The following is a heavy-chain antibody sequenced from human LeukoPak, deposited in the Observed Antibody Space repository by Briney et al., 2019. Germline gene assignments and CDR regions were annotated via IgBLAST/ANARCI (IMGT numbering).Heavy chain of an antibody. Sequence: GASVKVSCKVSGYTLTELSMHWVRQAPGKGLEWMGGFDPEDGETIYVQKFQGRVTMTEDTSTDTAYMELSRLRSEDTAVYYCATGPKDGSYSPTDYWGQGTLVTVSS. CDR3: ATGPKDGSYSPTDY. J-gene: IGHJ4*02. CDR2: FDPEDGET. V-gene: IGHV1-24*01. CDR1: GYTLTELS. D-gene: IGHD2-15*01.